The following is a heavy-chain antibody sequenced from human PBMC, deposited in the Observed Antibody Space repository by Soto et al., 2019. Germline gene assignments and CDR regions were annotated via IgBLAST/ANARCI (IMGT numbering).Heavy chain of an antibody. CDR1: GYTFTSYA. V-gene: IGHV1-3*01. Sequence: QVQLVQSGAEVKKPGASVKVSCKASGYTFTSYAMHWVRQAPGQRLEWMGWINAGNGNTQYSQKFQGRVTITRDTSESPAYMEVSSLRSEDTAVYYCTRGGMVRGVIIKTPDYWGQGTLVTVSS. CDR3: TRGGMVRGVIIKTPDY. D-gene: IGHD3-10*01. CDR2: INAGNGNT. J-gene: IGHJ4*02.